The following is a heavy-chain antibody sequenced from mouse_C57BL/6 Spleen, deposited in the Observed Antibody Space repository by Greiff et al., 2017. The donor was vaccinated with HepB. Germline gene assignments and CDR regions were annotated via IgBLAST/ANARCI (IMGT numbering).Heavy chain of an antibody. CDR2: INPNNGGT. CDR3: ATWHFITTVVESFAY. V-gene: IGHV1-26*01. J-gene: IGHJ3*01. D-gene: IGHD1-1*01. CDR1: GYTFTDYY. Sequence: VQLQQSGPELVKPGASVKISCKASGYTFTDYYMNWVKQSHGKSLEWIGDINPNNGGTSYNQKFKGKATLTVDKSSSTAYMELRSLTSEDSAVYYCATWHFITTVVESFAYWGQGTLVTVSA.